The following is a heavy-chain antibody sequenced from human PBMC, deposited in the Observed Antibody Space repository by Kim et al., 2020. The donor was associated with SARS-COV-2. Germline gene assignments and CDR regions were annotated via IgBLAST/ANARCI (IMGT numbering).Heavy chain of an antibody. J-gene: IGHJ3*02. D-gene: IGHD3-22*01. CDR3: ARHLDDSSGDDAFDI. Sequence: SFQGQVTISADKSISTAYLQWSSLKASDTAMYYCARHLDDSSGDDAFDIWGQGTMVTVSS. V-gene: IGHV5-51*01.